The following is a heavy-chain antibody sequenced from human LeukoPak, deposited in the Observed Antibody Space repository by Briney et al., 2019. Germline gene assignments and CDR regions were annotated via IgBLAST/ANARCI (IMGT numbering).Heavy chain of an antibody. CDR1: GFTLTNNA. V-gene: IGHV3-23*01. Sequence: GGSLRLSCAASGFTLTNNAMSWVRQAPGKGLEWVSVISGNDGSTYYAHSVKGRFTISRDNSRNTLYLQMNSLRAEDTAIYDCAKTAGGSIYGYIEYWGQGILVTVSS. J-gene: IGHJ4*02. D-gene: IGHD3-16*02. CDR2: ISGNDGST. CDR3: AKTAGGSIYGYIEY.